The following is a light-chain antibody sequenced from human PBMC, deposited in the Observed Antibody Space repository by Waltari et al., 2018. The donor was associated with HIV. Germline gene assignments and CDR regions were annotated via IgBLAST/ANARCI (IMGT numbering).Light chain of an antibody. J-gene: IGLJ2*01. V-gene: IGLV2-14*03. CDR2: DVN. CDR1: SSDFGGYNS. Sequence: QSALTQPASVSGSPGQSITISCTGTSSDFGGYNSVSWYRQTPGETPKLIIYDVNKRPTGISSRFSGSKSGNTASLTISGLQAEDEADFYCSSYTTSSVLVFGGGTKLTVL. CDR3: SSYTTSSVLV.